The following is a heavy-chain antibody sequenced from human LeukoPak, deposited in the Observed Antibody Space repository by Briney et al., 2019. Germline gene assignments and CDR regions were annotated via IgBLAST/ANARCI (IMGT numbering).Heavy chain of an antibody. V-gene: IGHV4-30-2*01. Sequence: PSETLSLTCAVSGVSISSGGYSWSWIRQPPGKGLEWIGYIYHSGSTYYNPSLKSRVTISVDRSKNQFSLKLSSVTAADTAVYYCARERILTTAHAFDIWGQGTMVTVSS. J-gene: IGHJ3*02. CDR3: ARERILTTAHAFDI. CDR2: IYHSGST. CDR1: GVSISSGGYS. D-gene: IGHD3-9*01.